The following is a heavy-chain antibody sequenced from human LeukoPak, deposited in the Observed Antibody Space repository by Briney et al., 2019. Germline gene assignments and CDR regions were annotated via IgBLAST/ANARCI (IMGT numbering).Heavy chain of an antibody. J-gene: IGHJ6*03. CDR2: IKQDGSEK. Sequence: RSGGSLRLSCAASGFTFSDYYMSWVRQAPGKGLEWVANIKQDGSEKYYVDSVKGRFTISRDNAKNSLYLQMNSLRAEDTAVYYCAKLGYCSSTSCYTGYYYYYMDVWGKGTTVTVSS. D-gene: IGHD2-2*02. V-gene: IGHV3-7*01. CDR1: GFTFSDYY. CDR3: AKLGYCSSTSCYTGYYYYYMDV.